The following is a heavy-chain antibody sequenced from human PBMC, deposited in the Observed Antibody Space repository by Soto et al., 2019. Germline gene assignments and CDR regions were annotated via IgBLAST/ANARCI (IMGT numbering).Heavy chain of an antibody. CDR1: GFTFSSYG. D-gene: IGHD1-26*01. Sequence: QVQLVESGGGVVQPGRSLRLSCAASGFTFSSYGMHWVRQAPGKGLEWVAVISYDGSNKYYADSVKGRFTISRYNSKNTLYLQMNSLRAEDTAVYYCAKDRGSYYFDYWGQGTLVTVSS. CDR2: ISYDGSNK. CDR3: AKDRGSYYFDY. J-gene: IGHJ4*02. V-gene: IGHV3-30*18.